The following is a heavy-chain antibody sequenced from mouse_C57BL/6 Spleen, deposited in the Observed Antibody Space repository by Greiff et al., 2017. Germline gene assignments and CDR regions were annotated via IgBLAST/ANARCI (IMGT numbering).Heavy chain of an antibody. J-gene: IGHJ4*01. CDR3: AREGMDY. Sequence: VQLQQSGPELVKPGASVKISCKASGYAFSSSWMNWVKQRPGKGLEWIGRIYPGDGDTNYNGKFKGKATLTAEKSSSTAYMQLSSLTSEDSADYFCAREGMDYWGQGTSVTVSS. V-gene: IGHV1-82*01. CDR2: IYPGDGDT. CDR1: GYAFSSSW.